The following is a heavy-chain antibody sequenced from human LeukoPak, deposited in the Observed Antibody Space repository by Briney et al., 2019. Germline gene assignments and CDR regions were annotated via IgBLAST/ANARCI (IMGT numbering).Heavy chain of an antibody. J-gene: IGHJ4*02. CDR2: IYSGGST. Sequence: GGSLRLSCAASGFTVSSNYMSWVRQAPGKGLEWVSVIYSGGSTYYADSVKGRFTIFRDNSKNTLYLQMNSLRVEDTAVYYCARDNNAAAGTFDYWGQGTLVTVSS. D-gene: IGHD6-13*01. CDR3: ARDNNAAAGTFDY. CDR1: GFTVSSNY. V-gene: IGHV3-66*01.